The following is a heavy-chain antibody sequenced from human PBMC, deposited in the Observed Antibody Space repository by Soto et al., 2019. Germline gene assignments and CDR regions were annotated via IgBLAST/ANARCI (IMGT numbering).Heavy chain of an antibody. CDR2: MSYDGNNQ. Sequence: PGGSLRLSCAASGFTFSSYAMHWVRQAPGKGLGWVAVMSYDGNNQYFADSVKGRFTISRDNFKNTLYLQMNSLRPEDTAVYYCAKALGELSPESFDYWGQGILVTVSS. V-gene: IGHV3-30*18. D-gene: IGHD3-16*02. J-gene: IGHJ4*02. CDR3: AKALGELSPESFDY. CDR1: GFTFSSYA.